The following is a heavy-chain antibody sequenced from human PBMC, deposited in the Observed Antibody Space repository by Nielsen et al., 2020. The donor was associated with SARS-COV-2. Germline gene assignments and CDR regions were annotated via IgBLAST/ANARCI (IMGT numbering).Heavy chain of an antibody. CDR3: ARHLRITIFGVVITGPFDY. V-gene: IGHV4-59*08. D-gene: IGHD3-3*01. Sequence: SATLSLTCTVSGGSISSYYWSWIRQPPGKGLEWIGYIYYSGRTNYNPSLKSRVTISVDTSKNKFSLKLSSVTAADTAVYYCARHLRITIFGVVITGPFDYWGQGSLVTVSS. J-gene: IGHJ4*02. CDR1: GGSISSYY. CDR2: IYYSGRT.